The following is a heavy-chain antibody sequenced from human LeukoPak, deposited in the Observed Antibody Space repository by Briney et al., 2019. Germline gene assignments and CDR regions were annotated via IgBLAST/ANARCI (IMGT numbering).Heavy chain of an antibody. CDR2: MYYTGDT. Sequence: PSETLSLTCTVSGGSISNYYWSWIRQPPGKGLEWIGYMYYTGDTYYNPSLKNRVTISVDTSKNQFSLKLSSVTAADTAVCYCARGGVDGYNLDYWGQGTLVIVSS. CDR3: ARGGVDGYNLDY. J-gene: IGHJ4*02. CDR1: GGSISNYY. D-gene: IGHD5-24*01. V-gene: IGHV4-59*01.